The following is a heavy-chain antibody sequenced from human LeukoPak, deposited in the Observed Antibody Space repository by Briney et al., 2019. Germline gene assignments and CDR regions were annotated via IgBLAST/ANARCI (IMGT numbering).Heavy chain of an antibody. CDR2: INAGNGNT. CDR1: GYTFTSYA. V-gene: IGHV1-3*01. D-gene: IGHD3-3*01. J-gene: IGHJ5*02. Sequence: ASVKVSCKASGYTFTSYAMHWVRQAPGQRLEWMGWINAGNGNTKYSQKFQGRVTITRDTSASTAYMELSRLRSDDTAVYYCASGVETYYDFWSGYYKNWFDPWGQGTLVTVSS. CDR3: ASGVETYYDFWSGYYKNWFDP.